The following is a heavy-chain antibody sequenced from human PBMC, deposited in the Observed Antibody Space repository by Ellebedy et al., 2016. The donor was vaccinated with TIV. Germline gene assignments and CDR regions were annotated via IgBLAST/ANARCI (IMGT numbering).Heavy chain of an antibody. CDR1: GGTFSSYA. Sequence: SVKVSXXASGGTFSSYAISWVRQAPGQGLEWMGGIIPIFGTANYAQKFQGRVTITADESTSTAYMELSSLRSEDTAVYYCARHDYGVNWFNPWGQGTLVTVSS. CDR2: IIPIFGTA. D-gene: IGHD4-17*01. CDR3: ARHDYGVNWFNP. V-gene: IGHV1-69*13. J-gene: IGHJ5*02.